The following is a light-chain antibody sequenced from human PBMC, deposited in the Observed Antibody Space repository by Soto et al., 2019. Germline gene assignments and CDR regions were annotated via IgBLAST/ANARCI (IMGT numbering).Light chain of an antibody. CDR2: DAS. CDR3: QQYNSYPLT. Sequence: DIRMTQSPSTLSASVGDRVTITCRASQSISSWLAWYQQKPGKAPKLLIYDASNLESGVPSRFSGSGSGTEFTLTISSLQPDDFATYYCQQYNSYPLTFGGGTKVEIK. J-gene: IGKJ4*01. CDR1: QSISSW. V-gene: IGKV1-5*01.